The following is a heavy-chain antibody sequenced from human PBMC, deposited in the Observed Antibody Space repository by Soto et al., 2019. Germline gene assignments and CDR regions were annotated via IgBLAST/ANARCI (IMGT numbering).Heavy chain of an antibody. D-gene: IGHD3-3*01. J-gene: IGHJ4*02. Sequence: PSETLSLTCTVSGGSIISSLYYWGWIRQPPGKGLEWIGSIYYSGGTYNNPSLKSRVTMSVDTSKNQFSLKLNSVTAADTAVYFCASRRGYFAPGIYHSFFDYWGQGALVTVSS. V-gene: IGHV4-39*01. CDR1: GGSIISSLYY. CDR3: ASRRGYFAPGIYHSFFDY. CDR2: IYYSGGT.